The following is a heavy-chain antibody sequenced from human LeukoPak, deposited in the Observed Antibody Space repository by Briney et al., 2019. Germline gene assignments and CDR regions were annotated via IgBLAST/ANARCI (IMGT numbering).Heavy chain of an antibody. J-gene: IGHJ6*03. Sequence: GGSLRLSCAASGFTFSSYGMHWVRQAPGKGLEWVAFIRYDGSNKYYADSVKGRFTISRDNSKNTLYLQMNSLRAEDTAVYYCAKDPPTAMVMDYYMDVWGKGTTVTVPS. CDR1: GFTFSSYG. CDR3: AKDPPTAMVMDYYMDV. D-gene: IGHD5-18*01. V-gene: IGHV3-30*02. CDR2: IRYDGSNK.